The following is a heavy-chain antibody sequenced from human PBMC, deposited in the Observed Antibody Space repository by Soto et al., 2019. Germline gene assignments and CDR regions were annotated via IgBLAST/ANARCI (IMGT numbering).Heavy chain of an antibody. J-gene: IGHJ2*01. CDR2: INHSGST. Sequence: QVRLQQWGAGLLKPSETLSLTCAVYGASFSDSYWNWIRQPPGKGLEWIGEINHSGSTIYNTSLESRVTIPLDTSRKQLTLKMRSATAADTAVYYCASEVPSRYFDLWGRGTPVTVSS. CDR3: ASEVPSRYFDL. D-gene: IGHD1-1*01. V-gene: IGHV4-34*01. CDR1: GASFSDSY.